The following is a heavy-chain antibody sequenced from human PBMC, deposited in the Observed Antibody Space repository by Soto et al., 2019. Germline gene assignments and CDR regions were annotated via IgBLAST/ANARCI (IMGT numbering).Heavy chain of an antibody. D-gene: IGHD4-17*01. J-gene: IGHJ6*03. CDR3: ARGRTVTQRVEYYYYYMDV. CDR1: GGSISSGGYY. V-gene: IGHV4-31*03. CDR2: IYYSGST. Sequence: SETLSLTCTVSGGSISSGGYYWSWIRQHPGKGLEWIGYIYYSGSTYYKPSLKSRVTISVDTSKNQFSLKLSSVTAADTAVYFCARGRTVTQRVEYYYYYMDVWGKGTTVTVSS.